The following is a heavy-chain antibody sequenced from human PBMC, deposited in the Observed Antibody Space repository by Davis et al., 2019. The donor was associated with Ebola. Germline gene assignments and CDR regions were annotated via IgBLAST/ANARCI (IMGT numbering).Heavy chain of an antibody. CDR1: AFTFSSYE. CDR2: IISSVSTI. J-gene: IGHJ3*02. V-gene: IGHV3-48*03. D-gene: IGHD1-1*01. CDR3: ARGHSWNGERFYAFDI. Sequence: GESLKISCAPSAFTFSSYEMNWVRQAPGKGLEWVSSIISSVSTIYYADSVKGRFTISRDNAKNSLYLQMNSLRAEDTAVYYCARGHSWNGERFYAFDIWGQGTKVTVSS.